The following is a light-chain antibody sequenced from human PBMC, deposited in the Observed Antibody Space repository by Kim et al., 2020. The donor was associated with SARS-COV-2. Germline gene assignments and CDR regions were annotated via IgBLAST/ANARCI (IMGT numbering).Light chain of an antibody. CDR1: TSNVGGYY. J-gene: IGLJ1*01. Sequence: QSVLTQPPSASGTPGQRVALSCSGSTSNVGGYYIIWYQQYPRKAPKLLMHSNNQRPSGGPDRFSGSKSGTTASLAISGLQSDDEAAYYCVSWDDSLNGYVFGTGTKVTVL. CDR3: VSWDDSLNGYV. V-gene: IGLV1-44*01. CDR2: SNN.